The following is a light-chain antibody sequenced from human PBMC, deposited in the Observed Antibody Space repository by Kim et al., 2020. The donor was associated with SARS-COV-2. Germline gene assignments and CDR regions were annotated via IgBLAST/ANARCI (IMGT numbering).Light chain of an antibody. CDR1: KLGDKY. CDR3: QAWDSSTVV. CDR2: QDN. Sequence: APPGQTASITCSGDKLGDKYACWYQQKPGQSPVLVIYQDNKRPSGIPERFSGSNSGNTATLTISGTQAMDEADYYCQAWDSSTVVFGGGTQLTVL. V-gene: IGLV3-1*01. J-gene: IGLJ2*01.